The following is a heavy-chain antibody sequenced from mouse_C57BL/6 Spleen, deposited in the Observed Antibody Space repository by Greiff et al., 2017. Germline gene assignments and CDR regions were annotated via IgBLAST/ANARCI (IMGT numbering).Heavy chain of an antibody. J-gene: IGHJ4*01. Sequence: VKLQQPGAELVRPGSSVKLSCKASGYTFTSYWMHWVKQRPIQGLEWIGNIDPSDSETHYNQKFKDKATLTVDKSSSTAYMQLSSLTSEDSAVYYCARWDGTAYAMDYWGQGTSVTVSS. V-gene: IGHV1-52*01. CDR3: ARWDGTAYAMDY. CDR1: GYTFTSYW. CDR2: IDPSDSET. D-gene: IGHD1-1*01.